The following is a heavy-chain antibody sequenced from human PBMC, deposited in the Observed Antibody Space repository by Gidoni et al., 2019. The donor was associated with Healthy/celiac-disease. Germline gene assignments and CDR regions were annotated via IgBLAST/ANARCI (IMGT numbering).Heavy chain of an antibody. J-gene: IGHJ4*02. CDR3: ARAGSIAARQIDY. V-gene: IGHV4-34*01. D-gene: IGHD6-6*01. CDR2: INHSGST. Sequence: QVQLQQWGAGLLKPSETLSLTCAVDGGSVSGYYWSWIRQPPGKGLEWIGEINHSGSTNYNPSIKRRVTISVDTSKNKFSLKLSSGTAADTAVYYGARAGSIAARQIDYWGQGTLVTVSS. CDR1: GGSVSGYY.